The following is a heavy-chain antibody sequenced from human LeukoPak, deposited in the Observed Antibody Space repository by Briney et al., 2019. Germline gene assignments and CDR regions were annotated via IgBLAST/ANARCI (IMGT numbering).Heavy chain of an antibody. V-gene: IGHV1-18*01. J-gene: IGHJ4*02. CDR1: GYTFTSYG. D-gene: IGHD4-17*01. CDR2: ISAYNGNT. Sequence: ASVKVSCKASGYTFTSYGISWVRQAPGQGLEWMGWISAYNGNTNYAQKLQGRVTMTTDTSTSTAYMGLRSLRSDDTAMHYCARADYGDYVIYFDYWGQGTLVTVSS. CDR3: ARADYGDYVIYFDY.